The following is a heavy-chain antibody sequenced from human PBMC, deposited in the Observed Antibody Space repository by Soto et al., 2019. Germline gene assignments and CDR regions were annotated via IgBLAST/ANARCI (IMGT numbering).Heavy chain of an antibody. D-gene: IGHD6-13*01. CDR1: GGSISSGDYY. J-gene: IGHJ5*02. CDR2: IFYSGST. Sequence: QVQLQESGPGLVKPSQTLSLTCSVSGGSISSGDYYWTWIRQHPGKGLEWIGYIFYSGSTFYNPSLKSRVTISVDTSKNQFSLKLNSVTAADTAVYYCVRERRHGYSSSWTNWFDPWGQGTLVTVSS. V-gene: IGHV4-31*03. CDR3: VRERRHGYSSSWTNWFDP.